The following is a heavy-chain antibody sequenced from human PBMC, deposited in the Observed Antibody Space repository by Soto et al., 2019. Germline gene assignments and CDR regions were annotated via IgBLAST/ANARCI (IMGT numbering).Heavy chain of an antibody. CDR3: ARHGYNYGGGYFDY. J-gene: IGHJ4*02. D-gene: IGHD5-18*01. V-gene: IGHV3-66*04. Sequence: EVQLVESAGGLVRPGGSLRLSCAASEVTVSSNYMNWVRQAPGKGLEWVSVIYSGGSTYYADSVKGRFTISRDNSKNTLYLQMNSLRAEVTAVYYCARHGYNYGGGYFDYWGQGTLVTVSS. CDR2: IYSGGST. CDR1: EVTVSSNY.